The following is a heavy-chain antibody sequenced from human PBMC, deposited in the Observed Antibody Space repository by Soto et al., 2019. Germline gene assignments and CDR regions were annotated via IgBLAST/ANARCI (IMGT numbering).Heavy chain of an antibody. J-gene: IGHJ5*02. D-gene: IGHD6-19*01. CDR1: GVSISSSNW. V-gene: IGHV4-4*02. Sequence: QVQLQESGPGLVKPSGTLSLTCAVSGVSISSSNWWRWVRQPPGKGLEWIGEIYHSGSTNYNPSLKSRVTISVDQSKNQFSLKLSSVTAADTAVYYCARRHPKYSSGWTPPPYNWFDPWGQGTLVTVSS. CDR2: IYHSGST. CDR3: ARRHPKYSSGWTPPPYNWFDP.